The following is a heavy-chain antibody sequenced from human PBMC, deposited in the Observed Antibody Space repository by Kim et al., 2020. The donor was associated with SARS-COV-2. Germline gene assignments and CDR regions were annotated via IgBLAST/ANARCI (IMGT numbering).Heavy chain of an antibody. V-gene: IGHV4-31*03. D-gene: IGHD6-13*01. CDR2: IYYSGST. Sequence: SETLSLTCTVSGGSISSGGYYWSWIRQHPGKGLEWIGYIYYSGSTYYNPSLKSRVTISVDTSKNQFSLKLSSVTAADTAVYYCARVPIAAAGGWWFDPWGQGTLVTVSS. J-gene: IGHJ5*02. CDR3: ARVPIAAAGGWWFDP. CDR1: GGSISSGGYY.